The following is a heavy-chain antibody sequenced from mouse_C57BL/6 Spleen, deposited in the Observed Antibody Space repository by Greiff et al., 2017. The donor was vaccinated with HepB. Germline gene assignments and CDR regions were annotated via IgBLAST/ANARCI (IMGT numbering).Heavy chain of an antibody. CDR3: ARSSSPYWYFDV. D-gene: IGHD1-1*01. Sequence: EVQVVESGGGLVQPGGSLSLSCAASGFTFTDYYMSWARQPPGKALEWLGFIRNKANGYTTEYSASVKGRFTISRDNSQSILYLQMNALRAEDSATYYCARSSSPYWYFDVWGTGTTVTVSS. J-gene: IGHJ1*03. V-gene: IGHV7-3*01. CDR2: IRNKANGYTT. CDR1: GFTFTDYY.